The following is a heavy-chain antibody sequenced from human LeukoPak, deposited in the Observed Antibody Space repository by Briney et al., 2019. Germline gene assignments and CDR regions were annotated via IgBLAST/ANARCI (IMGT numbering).Heavy chain of an antibody. CDR3: ARTRYSSSYKNFDY. CDR1: GGSISSSSYY. V-gene: IGHV4-39*01. J-gene: IGHJ4*02. CDR2: IYYSGST. Sequence: SETLSLTCTVSGGSISSSSYYWGWIRQPPGKGLEWIGSIYYSGSTYYNPSLKSRVAISVDTSKNQFSLKLSSVTAADTAVYYCARTRYSSSYKNFDYWGQGTLVTVSS. D-gene: IGHD6-13*01.